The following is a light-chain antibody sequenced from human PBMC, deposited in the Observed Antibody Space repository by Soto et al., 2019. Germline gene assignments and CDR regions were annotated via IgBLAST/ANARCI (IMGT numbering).Light chain of an antibody. Sequence: DIQMTQSPSTLSASVGDRVTITCRASQSISSWLAWYQQKPGTAPKLLIYKASSLQSGVPSRFSGSGSGTEFTLTISSLQPDDFATYYCPQYSNYSSLTFGGGTKVEIK. CDR3: PQYSNYSSLT. CDR2: KAS. V-gene: IGKV1-5*03. CDR1: QSISSW. J-gene: IGKJ4*01.